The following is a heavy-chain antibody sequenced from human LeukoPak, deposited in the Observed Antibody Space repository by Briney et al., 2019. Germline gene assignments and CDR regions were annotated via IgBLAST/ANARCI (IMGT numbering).Heavy chain of an antibody. J-gene: IGHJ4*02. CDR1: GFTFSSYG. CDR3: ARGLLQRPIDY. D-gene: IGHD3-22*01. CDR2: IWYDGSNK. Sequence: GGSLRLSCAASGFTFSSYGMHWVRQARGEGLERVAVIWYDGSNKYYADSVKGRFTISRDNSKNTLYLQMNSLRAEDTAVYYCARGLLQRPIDYWGQGTLVTVSS. V-gene: IGHV3-33*01.